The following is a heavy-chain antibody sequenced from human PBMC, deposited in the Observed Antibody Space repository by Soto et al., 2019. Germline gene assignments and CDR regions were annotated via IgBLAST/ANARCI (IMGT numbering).Heavy chain of an antibody. D-gene: IGHD1-26*01. CDR2: ISSSSSYI. Sequence: ELQLVESGGGLVKPGGYLRLSCAASGFTFSSYSMNWVRQAPGKGLEWVSSISSSSSYIYYADSVKSRFTTTRDNAKNSLYLQMNSLRAEDTAVYYCAREGDSGSYSAYWGQGTLVTVSS. CDR1: GFTFSSYS. V-gene: IGHV3-21*01. CDR3: AREGDSGSYSAY. J-gene: IGHJ4*02.